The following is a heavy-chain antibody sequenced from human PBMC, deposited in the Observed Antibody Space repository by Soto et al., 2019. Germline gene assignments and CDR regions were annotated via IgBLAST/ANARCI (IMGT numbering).Heavy chain of an antibody. J-gene: IGHJ6*02. Sequence: VKVSCKASGGTFSSYAISWVRQAPGQGLEWMGGIIPIFGTANYAQKFQGRVTITADESTSTAYMELSSLRSEDTAVYYCASWLVRGVIIGGGDYYYGMDVWGQGTTVTV. CDR1: GGTFSSYA. CDR3: ASWLVRGVIIGGGDYYYGMDV. V-gene: IGHV1-69*13. CDR2: IIPIFGTA. D-gene: IGHD3-10*01.